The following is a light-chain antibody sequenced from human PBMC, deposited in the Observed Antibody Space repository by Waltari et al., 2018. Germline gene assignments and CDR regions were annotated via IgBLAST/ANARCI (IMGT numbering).Light chain of an antibody. V-gene: IGLV1-40*01. J-gene: IGLJ1*01. CDR1: TSNIGAGYD. CDR2: AND. Sequence: QSVLTQPPSVSGAPGQRVTISCTGSTSNIGAGYDVHWYQQLPGTVPKPVIYANDNRPSGGPDRFSGSKSGTSAALAITGLQSADEADYFCQSYDSSVSAYLFGSGTTVTVL. CDR3: QSYDSSVSAYL.